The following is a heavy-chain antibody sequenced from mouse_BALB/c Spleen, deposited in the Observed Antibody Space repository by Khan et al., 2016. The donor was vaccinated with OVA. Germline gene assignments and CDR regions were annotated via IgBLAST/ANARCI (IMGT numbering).Heavy chain of an antibody. J-gene: IGHJ1*01. CDR1: GFNIKNIY. CDR3: TGGSGYWNFDV. Sequence: VQLQQSGAEFGKPGASVKLSCTASGFNIKNIYVHWVKQRPEQGLEWSGQIDPANGKTQYDPKFQGKATLTADTFSNTAYLQLNSLTSEDTDVAYCTGGSGYWNFDVRCAGTTVTVSS. CDR2: IDPANGKT. D-gene: IGHD1-1*01. V-gene: IGHV14-3*02.